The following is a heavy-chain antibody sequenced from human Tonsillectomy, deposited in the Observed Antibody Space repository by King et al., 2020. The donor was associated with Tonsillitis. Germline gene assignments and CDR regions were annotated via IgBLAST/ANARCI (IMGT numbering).Heavy chain of an antibody. CDR2: IYWNDDK. J-gene: IGHJ4*02. D-gene: IGHD3-16*02. CDR3: AHNNYDYVWGSYRYTNFDY. CDR1: GFSLSTGVG. Sequence: TLQESGPTLVKPTQTLTLTCTFSGFSLSTGVGVGWIRQPPGKALEWLALIYWNDDKLYNPSLKTRLTITKDSSTNQVVLTMTNMDPVDTATYYCAHNNYDYVWGSYRYTNFDYWGQGTLVTVSS. V-gene: IGHV2-5*01.